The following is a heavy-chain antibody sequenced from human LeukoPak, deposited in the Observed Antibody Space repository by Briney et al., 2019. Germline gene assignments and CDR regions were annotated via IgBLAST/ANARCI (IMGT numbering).Heavy chain of an antibody. D-gene: IGHD1-26*01. V-gene: IGHV4-34*01. CDR1: GGSFSGYY. Sequence: SSETLSLTCAVYGGSFSGYYWSWIRQPPGEGLEWIGEINHSGSTNYNPSLKSRVTISVDTSKNQFSLKLSSVTAADTAVYYCARVVLSGSYSDAFDIWGQGTMVTVSS. CDR3: ARVVLSGSYSDAFDI. CDR2: INHSGST. J-gene: IGHJ3*02.